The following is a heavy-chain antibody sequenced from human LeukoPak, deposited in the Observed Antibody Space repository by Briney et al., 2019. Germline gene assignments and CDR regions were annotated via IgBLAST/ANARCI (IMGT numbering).Heavy chain of an antibody. CDR1: GFTFSSYW. Sequence: PVGSLRLSCAASGFTFSSYWMSWVRQAPGKGLEWVANIKQDGSEKYYVDSVKGRFTISRDNAKNSLYLQMNSLRAEDTAVYYCARYYDSSGFGAFDIWGQGTMVTVSS. V-gene: IGHV3-7*01. J-gene: IGHJ3*02. CDR2: IKQDGSEK. CDR3: ARYYDSSGFGAFDI. D-gene: IGHD3-22*01.